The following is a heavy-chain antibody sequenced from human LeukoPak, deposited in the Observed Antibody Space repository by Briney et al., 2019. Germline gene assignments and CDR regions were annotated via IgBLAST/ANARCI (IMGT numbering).Heavy chain of an antibody. CDR1: GGSISSGAYY. V-gene: IGHV4-31*03. CDR3: ARDLGADGYNLRNWFDP. Sequence: SETLSLTCTVSGGSISSGAYYWSWIRQHPGKGLEWIGYNSYSGSTYYRPSLKSRVTISVDMSKNQFSLKLSSVTAADTAVYYCARDLGADGYNLRNWFDPWGQGTLVTVSS. CDR2: NSYSGST. J-gene: IGHJ5*02. D-gene: IGHD5-24*01.